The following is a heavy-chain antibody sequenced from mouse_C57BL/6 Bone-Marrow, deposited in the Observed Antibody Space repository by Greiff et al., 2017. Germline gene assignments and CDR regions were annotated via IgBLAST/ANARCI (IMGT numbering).Heavy chain of an antibody. CDR3: TTGDYYGSSKYYYAMDY. J-gene: IGHJ4*01. V-gene: IGHV14-1*01. D-gene: IGHD1-1*01. Sequence: EVQLQQSGAELVRPGASVKLSCTASGFNIKDYYMHWVKQRPEQGLEWIGRIDPEDGDTEYAPKFQGKATMTADTSSNKAYLQLSSLTSEDTAVYYCTTGDYYGSSKYYYAMDYWGQGTSVTVSS. CDR2: IDPEDGDT. CDR1: GFNIKDYY.